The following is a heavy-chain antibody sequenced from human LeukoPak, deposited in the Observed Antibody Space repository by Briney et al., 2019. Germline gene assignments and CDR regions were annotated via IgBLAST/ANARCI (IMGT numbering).Heavy chain of an antibody. J-gene: IGHJ4*02. CDR3: ARRGAVAGTFDY. CDR1: GFTLSSYW. D-gene: IGHD6-19*01. CDR2: INSDGSST. Sequence: GGSLRLSCAASGFTLSSYWMHWVRQAPGKGLVWVSRINSDGSSTSYADSVKGRFTISRDNAKNTLYLQMNSLRAEDTAVYYCARRGAVAGTFDYWGQGTLVTVSS. V-gene: IGHV3-74*01.